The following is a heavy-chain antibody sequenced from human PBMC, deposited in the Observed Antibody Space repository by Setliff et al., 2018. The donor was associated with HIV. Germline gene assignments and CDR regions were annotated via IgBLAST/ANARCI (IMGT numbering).Heavy chain of an antibody. D-gene: IGHD1-26*01. CDR1: GFTFSSYA. CDR3: ATDCAVVGGTGSLDS. CDR2: ISGSGGST. V-gene: IGHV3-23*01. J-gene: IGHJ4*02. Sequence: PGGSLRLSCAASGFTFSSYAMSWVRQAPGKGLEWVSAISGSGGSTYYADSVKGRFTISRDNVKNSLYLQMNSLRVEDTAVYYCATDCAVVGGTGSLDSWGQGTLVTVSS.